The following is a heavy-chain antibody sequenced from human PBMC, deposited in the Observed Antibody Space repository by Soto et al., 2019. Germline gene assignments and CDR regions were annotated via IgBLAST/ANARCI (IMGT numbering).Heavy chain of an antibody. CDR3: TTEDPSWLRGLEY. CDR2: IKTRIDSATT. Sequence: EVQLVESGGGLVKPGDSLRLSCEASGASFTNAWMNWVRQAPGQGLEWVGRIKTRIDSATTDYATPVKGRFTISRDGSNNTLYLQMDSLKTVDTAVYYCTTEDPSWLRGLEYWGQGTLVTVSS. CDR1: GASFTNAW. J-gene: IGHJ4*02. V-gene: IGHV3-15*01. D-gene: IGHD5-12*01.